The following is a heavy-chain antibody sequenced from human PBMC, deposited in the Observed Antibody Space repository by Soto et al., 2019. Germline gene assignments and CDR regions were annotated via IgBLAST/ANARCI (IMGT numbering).Heavy chain of an antibody. CDR3: AREEVPQWFTRGYYGMDV. Sequence: SETLSLTCAVYAGSFSGYYWTWIRQPPGKGLEWIGEIDHSGSTNYNSSLKSRVTISVDTSKNQLSLKLRSVTAADTAVYYCAREEVPQWFTRGYYGMDVWGQGTTVTVSS. J-gene: IGHJ6*02. CDR1: AGSFSGYY. D-gene: IGHD2-2*01. CDR2: IDHSGST. V-gene: IGHV4-34*01.